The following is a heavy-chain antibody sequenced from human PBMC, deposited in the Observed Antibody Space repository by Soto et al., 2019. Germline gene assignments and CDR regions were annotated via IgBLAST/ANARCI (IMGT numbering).Heavy chain of an antibody. V-gene: IGHV3-30-3*01. Sequence: PGGSLRLSCAASGFTFSSYAMHWVRQAPGKGLEWVAVISYDGSNKYYADSVKGRSTISRDNSKNTLYLQMNSLRAEDTAVYYCARDRIAVAGTRYYYGMDVWGQGTTVTVSS. CDR1: GFTFSSYA. J-gene: IGHJ6*02. CDR3: ARDRIAVAGTRYYYGMDV. CDR2: ISYDGSNK. D-gene: IGHD6-19*01.